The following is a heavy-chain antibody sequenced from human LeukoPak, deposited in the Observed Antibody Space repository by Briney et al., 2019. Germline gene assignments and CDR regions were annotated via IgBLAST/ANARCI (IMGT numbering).Heavy chain of an antibody. V-gene: IGHV3-7*03. CDR1: AFTFSSYW. Sequence: GGSLRLSCAASAFTFSSYWMSWVRQAPGKGLEWVANIKEDGSEINYVDSVKGRFTISRDNAKNSLYLQMNSLRVEDTAVYYCARGHYYGSGSYPQDYWGQGTLVTVSS. CDR3: ARGHYYGSGSYPQDY. D-gene: IGHD3-10*01. J-gene: IGHJ4*02. CDR2: IKEDGSEI.